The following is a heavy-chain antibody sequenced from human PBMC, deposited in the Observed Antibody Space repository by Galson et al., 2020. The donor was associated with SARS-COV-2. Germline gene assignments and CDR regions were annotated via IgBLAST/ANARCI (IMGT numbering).Heavy chain of an antibody. D-gene: IGHD1-26*01. CDR3: AKHNIRAYDY. J-gene: IGHJ4*02. Sequence: GESLKLSCAASGFIFRDYDFSWVRQAPGQGLEWVSHIEYSGDVTYYVDSVKGRFTVSRDNSKNMLYLQMTNLKVGDTAIYFCAKHNIRAYDYWGQGSLVTVSS. CDR2: IEYSGDVT. CDR1: GFIFRDYD. V-gene: IGHV3-23*01.